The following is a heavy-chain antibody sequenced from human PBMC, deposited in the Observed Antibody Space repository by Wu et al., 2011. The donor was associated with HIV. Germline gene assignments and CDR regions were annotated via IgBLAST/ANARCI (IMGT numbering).Heavy chain of an antibody. D-gene: IGHD1-26*01. CDR2: INPNSGDT. V-gene: IGHV1-2*02. CDR1: GGTFNSYV. CDR3: SRDPNLGHY. J-gene: IGHJ4*02. Sequence: QVQLVQSGAEVKKPGSSVKVSCKASGGTFNSYVISWVRQAPGQGLEWMGWINPNSGDTNYAQRFQGRVTMTRDTSIYTAYMELSRLRSDDTAVYYCSRDPNLGHYWGQGTLVTVSS.